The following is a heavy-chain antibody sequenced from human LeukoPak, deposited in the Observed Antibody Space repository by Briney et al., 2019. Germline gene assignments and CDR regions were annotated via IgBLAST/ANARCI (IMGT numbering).Heavy chain of an antibody. CDR3: AREKKYYDSSGYDAFDI. J-gene: IGHJ3*02. V-gene: IGHV4-61*02. CDR2: IYTSGST. D-gene: IGHD3-22*01. CDR1: GGSISSGSYY. Sequence: SETLSLTCTVSGGSISSGSYYWRWIRQPAGKGLEWIGRIYTSGSTNYNPSLKSRVTISVDASKNQFSLKLSSVTAADTAVYYCAREKKYYDSSGYDAFDIWGQGAMVTVSS.